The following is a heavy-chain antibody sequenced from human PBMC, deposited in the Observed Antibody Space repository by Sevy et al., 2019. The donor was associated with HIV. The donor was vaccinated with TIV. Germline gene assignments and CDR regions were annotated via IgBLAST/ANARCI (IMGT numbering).Heavy chain of an antibody. CDR3: TRVGGLTDYGMDV. J-gene: IGHJ6*02. CDR2: IYYNVRI. CDR1: GGSVSSDTYY. D-gene: IGHD1-26*01. Sequence: SETLSLTCTVSGGSVSSDTYYWTWIRQPPGKGLEFIGYIYYNVRINYNPSLKSRGTISVDTSKNQFSLKVTSVTAADTAVYYCTRVGGLTDYGMDVWGQGTTVTVSS. V-gene: IGHV4-61*01.